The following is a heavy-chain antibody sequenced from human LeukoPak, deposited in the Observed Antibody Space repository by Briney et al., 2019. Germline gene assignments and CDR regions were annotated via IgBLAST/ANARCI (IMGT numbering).Heavy chain of an antibody. CDR2: LYFSGSI. V-gene: IGHV4-39*07. CDR1: GGSINYGSYY. D-gene: IGHD2-2*01. CDR3: ARDRCSSTSCYKGDDAFDI. Sequence: PSETLSLTCTVSGGSINYGSYYWGWIRQPPGKGPEWIGSLYFSGSIYYNPSLKSRVTISVDTSKNQFSLKLSSVTAADTAVYYCARDRCSSTSCYKGDDAFDIWGQGTMVTVSS. J-gene: IGHJ3*02.